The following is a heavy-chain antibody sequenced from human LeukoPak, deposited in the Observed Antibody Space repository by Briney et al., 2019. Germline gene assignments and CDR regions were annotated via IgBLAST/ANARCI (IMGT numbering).Heavy chain of an antibody. J-gene: IGHJ5*02. CDR1: GGSISSGSYY. V-gene: IGHV4-61*02. CDR3: ANMGYSYAPGLFDP. D-gene: IGHD5-18*01. CDR2: IYTSGST. Sequence: SETLSLTCTVSGGSISSGSYYWSWIRQPAGKGLEWIGRIYTSGSTNYNPSLKSRVTISVDTSKNQFSLKLSSVTAADTAVYYCANMGYSYAPGLFDPWGRGTLVTVSS.